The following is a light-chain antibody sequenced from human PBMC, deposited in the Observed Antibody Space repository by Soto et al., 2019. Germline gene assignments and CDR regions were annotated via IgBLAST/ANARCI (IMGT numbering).Light chain of an antibody. CDR2: KAS. Sequence: DIQVTQSPSTLSASVGDRVTITCRASQSISSWLAWYQQKPGKAPKLMVYKASSLESGVPSRFSGSGSGTEFTLTISSLQPDDFATYYCQQHNSYSPWTCGQGTKGDI. J-gene: IGKJ1*01. CDR3: QQHNSYSPWT. V-gene: IGKV1-5*03. CDR1: QSISSW.